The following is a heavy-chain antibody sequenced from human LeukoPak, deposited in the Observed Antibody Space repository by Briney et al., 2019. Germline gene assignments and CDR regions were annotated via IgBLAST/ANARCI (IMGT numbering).Heavy chain of an antibody. CDR2: ISSDGNDK. CDR1: GVTFRSYG. D-gene: IGHD5-12*01. CDR3: TTKVIRGNSGDDYDD. V-gene: IGHV3-30*03. J-gene: IGHJ4*02. Sequence: GGSLRLSCAASGVTFRSYGMHWVRQAPGKGLEWEALISSDGNDKLYGDSVKGRLTISRDDSKSTLYLQMNSLRVEDTAVYYCTTKVIRGNSGDDYDDWGQGTLVTVSS.